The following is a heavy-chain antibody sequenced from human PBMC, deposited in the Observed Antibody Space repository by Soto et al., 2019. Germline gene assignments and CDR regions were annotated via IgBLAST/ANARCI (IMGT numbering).Heavy chain of an antibody. CDR2: LIPLFGTA. Sequence: QVQLVQSGAEVQKPGSSVKVSCKASGGTFSSFGVNWVRQAPGQGLEWMGGLIPLFGTANYAEKFQGRVTISADAGTSTASMELIGLRSEDTAIYYCARDRSMDGYDSRSFDYWGQGTLVTVS. CDR3: ARDRSMDGYDSRSFDY. J-gene: IGHJ4*02. V-gene: IGHV1-69*01. CDR1: GGTFSSFG. D-gene: IGHD5-12*01.